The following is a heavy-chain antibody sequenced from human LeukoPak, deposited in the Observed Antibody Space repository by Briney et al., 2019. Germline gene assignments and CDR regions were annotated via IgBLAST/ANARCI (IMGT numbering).Heavy chain of an antibody. V-gene: IGHV3-74*01. J-gene: IGHJ4*02. Sequence: GGSLRLSCAASGFTFSSYWMHWVHQAPGKGLVWVSRINSDGSSTSYADSVKGRFTISRDNAKNTLYLQMNSLRAEDTAVYYCASHVYCSSTSCYGFDYWGQGTLVTVSS. CDR2: INSDGSST. D-gene: IGHD2-2*01. CDR1: GFTFSSYW. CDR3: ASHVYCSSTSCYGFDY.